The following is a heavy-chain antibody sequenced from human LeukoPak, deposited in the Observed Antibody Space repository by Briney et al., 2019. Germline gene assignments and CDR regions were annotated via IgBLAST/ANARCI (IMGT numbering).Heavy chain of an antibody. V-gene: IGHV4-61*08. CDR2: IYYSGSA. D-gene: IGHD1-7*01. J-gene: IGHJ5*02. CDR3: ARGNYVDWFDP. CDR1: GGAIGSDGYY. Sequence: SETLSLTCSVSGGAIGSDGYYWNWIRQHPGKGLEWIGYIYYSGSASYNPSLKSRVTISVDTSKNQFSLKLSSVTAADTAVYYCARGNYVDWFDPWGQGTQVTVSS.